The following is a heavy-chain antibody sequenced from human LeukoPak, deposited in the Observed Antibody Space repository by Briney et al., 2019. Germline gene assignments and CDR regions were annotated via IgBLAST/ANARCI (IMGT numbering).Heavy chain of an antibody. CDR3: ASRYCSGGSCPYYYYYYMDV. D-gene: IGHD2-15*01. J-gene: IGHJ6*03. V-gene: IGHV3-23*01. CDR2: ISGSGGST. CDR1: GFTFSSYA. Sequence: GGSLRLSCAASGFTFSSYAMSWVRQAPGKGLEWVSAISGSGGSTYYADSVKGRFTISRDNSKNTLYLQMNSLRAGDTAVYYCASRYCSGGSCPYYYYYYMDVWGKGTTVTVSS.